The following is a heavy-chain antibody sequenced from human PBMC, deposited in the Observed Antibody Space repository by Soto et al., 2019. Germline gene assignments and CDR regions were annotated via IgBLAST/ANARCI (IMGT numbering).Heavy chain of an antibody. CDR1: GGTFSSYA. CDR2: IIPIFGTA. CDR3: AAQGGEDYYDSSGYYRTQFDY. V-gene: IGHV1-69*13. Sequence: GASVKVSCKASGGTFSSYAMSWVRQAPGQGLEWMGGIIPIFGTANYAQKFQGRVTITADESTSTAYMELSSLRSEDTAVYYCAAQGGEDYYDSSGYYRTQFDYWGQGTLVTVSS. D-gene: IGHD3-22*01. J-gene: IGHJ4*02.